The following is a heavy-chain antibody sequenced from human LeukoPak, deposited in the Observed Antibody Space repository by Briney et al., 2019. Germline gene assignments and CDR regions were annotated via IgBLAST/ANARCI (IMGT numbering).Heavy chain of an antibody. Sequence: PGRSLRLSCAASGFTFSSYGMHWVRQAPGKGLEWVAVIWYDGSNKYYADSVKGRFTISRDNSKNTLYLQMNSLRAEDTAVYYCARDWKGIAAAGYYFDYWGQGTLVTVSS. CDR1: GFTFSSYG. CDR3: ARDWKGIAAAGYYFDY. J-gene: IGHJ4*02. CDR2: IWYDGSNK. D-gene: IGHD6-13*01. V-gene: IGHV3-33*01.